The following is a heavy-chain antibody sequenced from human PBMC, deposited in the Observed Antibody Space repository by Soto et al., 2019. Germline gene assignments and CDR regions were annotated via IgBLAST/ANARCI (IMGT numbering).Heavy chain of an antibody. CDR2: ISSSSSYI. D-gene: IGHD3-9*01. CDR1: GFTFSSYS. V-gene: IGHV3-21*01. CDR3: ARDVDTGYYDILTGYFPPYYYYGMDV. Sequence: GGSLRLSCAASGFTFSSYSMNWVRQAPGKGLEWVSSISSSSSYIYYADSVKGRFTISRDNAKNSLYLQMNSLRAEDTAVYYCARDVDTGYYDILTGYFPPYYYYGMDVWGQGTTVTVSS. J-gene: IGHJ6*02.